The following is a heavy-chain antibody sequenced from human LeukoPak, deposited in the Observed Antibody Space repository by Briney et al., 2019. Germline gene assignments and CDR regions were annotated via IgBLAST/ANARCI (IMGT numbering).Heavy chain of an antibody. CDR3: ARADYGDNWFDP. Sequence: ASVKVSCKASGYTFTGYYMHWVRQAPGQGLEWMGWINPNSGGTNYAQKFQGRVTMTRDTSISTAYMELSRLRSDDTAVYYCARADYGDNWFDPWGQGTLVTVSS. CDR2: INPNSGGT. V-gene: IGHV1-2*02. J-gene: IGHJ5*02. D-gene: IGHD4-17*01. CDR1: GYTFTGYY.